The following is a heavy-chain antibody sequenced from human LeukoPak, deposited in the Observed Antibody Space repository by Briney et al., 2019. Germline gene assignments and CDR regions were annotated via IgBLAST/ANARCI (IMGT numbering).Heavy chain of an antibody. J-gene: IGHJ4*02. CDR1: GFIFSSYS. D-gene: IGHD2-15*01. CDR3: AKDMSAERIHYFDY. V-gene: IGHV3-21*04. Sequence: GGSLRLSCVASGFIFSSYSMNWVRQAPAKGLEWVSSISSSSSYIYYADSVQGRFTISRDNSKNSLYLQMTSLRTEDTALYYCAKDMSAERIHYFDYWGQGTLVAVSS. CDR2: ISSSSSYI.